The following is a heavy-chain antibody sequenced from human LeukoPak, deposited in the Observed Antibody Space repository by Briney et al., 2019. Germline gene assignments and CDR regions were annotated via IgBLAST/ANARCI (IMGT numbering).Heavy chain of an antibody. Sequence: GGSLRLSCAASGFTFSSYAMHWVRQAPGKGLEWVAVISYDGSNKYYADSVKGRFTISRDNSKNTLYLQMNSLRAEDTAVYYCARDIYYYDSSGDSTWGQGTLVTVSS. D-gene: IGHD3-22*01. CDR1: GFTFSSYA. V-gene: IGHV3-30*04. J-gene: IGHJ4*02. CDR3: ARDIYYYDSSGDST. CDR2: ISYDGSNK.